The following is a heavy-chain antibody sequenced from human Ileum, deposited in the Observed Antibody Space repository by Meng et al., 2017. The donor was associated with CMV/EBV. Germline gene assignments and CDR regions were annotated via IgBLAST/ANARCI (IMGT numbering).Heavy chain of an antibody. Sequence: PLWESVPGLVQPSEPLPLIFTVSGGSISSSIYYWAWLRRPPGKGLEWIGSIYYSGSTYYNPSLKSRVTISVDTSKNQFSLKLTSVTAADTAVHFCARVESNSSGWFVSYWGQGALVTVSS. CDR3: ARVESNSSGWFVSY. J-gene: IGHJ4*02. CDR1: GGSISSSIYY. CDR2: IYYSGST. D-gene: IGHD6-19*01. V-gene: IGHV4-39*07.